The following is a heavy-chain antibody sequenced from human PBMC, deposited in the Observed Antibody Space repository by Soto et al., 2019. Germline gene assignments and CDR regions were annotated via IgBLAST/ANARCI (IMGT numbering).Heavy chain of an antibody. V-gene: IGHV4-61*01. J-gene: IGHJ4*02. Sequence: SETLSLTCTVSGDSVSSGSYYWSWVRQPPGKGLEWIGYIYYSGSTNYNPSLKSRVTISLDTSKNQFSLKLTSVTAADTAVYYCARALQTYYYSSCSYSLDHWGQGAVVTVSS. D-gene: IGHD3-22*01. CDR1: GDSVSSGSYY. CDR2: IYYSGST. CDR3: ARALQTYYYSSCSYSLDH.